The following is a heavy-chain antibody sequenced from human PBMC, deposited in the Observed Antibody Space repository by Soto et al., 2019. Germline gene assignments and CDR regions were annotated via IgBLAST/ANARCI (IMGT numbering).Heavy chain of an antibody. CDR3: AKARGYCSGGSCYPHQYYYYYYGMDV. V-gene: IGHV3-23*01. D-gene: IGHD2-15*01. J-gene: IGHJ6*02. CDR2: ISGSGGST. Sequence: EVQLLESGGGLVQPGGSLRLSCAASGFTFSSYAMSWVRQAPGKGLEWVSAISGSGGSTYYADSVKGRFTISRDNSKNTLYLQMNSLRAEDTAVYYCAKARGYCSGGSCYPHQYYYYYYGMDVWGQGTTVTVSS. CDR1: GFTFSSYA.